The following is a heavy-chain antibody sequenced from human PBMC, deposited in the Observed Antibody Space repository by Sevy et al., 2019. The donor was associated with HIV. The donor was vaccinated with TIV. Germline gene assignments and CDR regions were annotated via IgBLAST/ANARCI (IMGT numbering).Heavy chain of an antibody. CDR3: ATAVCCWSFNYDSSGSGYYFDY. J-gene: IGHJ4*02. V-gene: IGHV1-24*01. CDR2: FDPEDGET. Sequence: ASVKVSCKVSGYTLTELSMHWVRQAPGKGLEWMGGFDPEDGETIYAQKFQGRVTMTEDTSTDTAYMELSSLRSEDTAVYYCATAVCCWSFNYDSSGSGYYFDYWGQGTLVTVSS. CDR1: GYTLTELS. D-gene: IGHD3-22*01.